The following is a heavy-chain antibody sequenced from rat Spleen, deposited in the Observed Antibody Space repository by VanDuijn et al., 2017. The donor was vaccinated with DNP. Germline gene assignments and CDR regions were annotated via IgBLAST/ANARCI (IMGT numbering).Heavy chain of an antibody. J-gene: IGHJ2*01. CDR2: ISNSGSST. V-gene: IGHV5-7*01. CDR1: GFTFSDYN. Sequence: EVQLVESGGGLVQPGRSLKLSCAASGFTFSDYNMAWVRQAPAKGLEWVASISNSGSSTYYRDSVKGRFTISRDNANRTLYLQMDSLTAEDAATYYCAKNSGYYFDYWGQGVMVTVSS. D-gene: IGHD4-3*01. CDR3: AKNSGYYFDY.